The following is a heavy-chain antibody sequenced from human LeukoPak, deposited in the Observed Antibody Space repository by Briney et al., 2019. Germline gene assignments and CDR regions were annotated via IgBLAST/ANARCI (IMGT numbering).Heavy chain of an antibody. V-gene: IGHV5-51*01. CDR2: TYPGDSDT. J-gene: IGHJ4*02. Sequence: GASLKISSKGSGYSFTSYWIGWVRQMPGQGLEWMGITYPGDSDTRYSPSFQGQVTISADKSISTAYLQWSSLKASDTAMYYCARWGYYDSSGYYYHFDYWGQGNVVTVS. CDR3: ARWGYYDSSGYYYHFDY. D-gene: IGHD3-22*01. CDR1: GYSFTSYW.